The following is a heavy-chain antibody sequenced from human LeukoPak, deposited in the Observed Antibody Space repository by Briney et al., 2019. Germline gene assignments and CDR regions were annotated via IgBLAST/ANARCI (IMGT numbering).Heavy chain of an antibody. Sequence: SVKVSCKASGGTFSSYAISWVRQAPGQGLEWMGRTIPIFGIANYAQKFQGRVTITADKSTSTAYMELSSLRSEDTAVYYCARETDLGGYDLFDYWGQGTLVTVSS. D-gene: IGHD5-12*01. V-gene: IGHV1-69*04. CDR2: TIPIFGIA. CDR3: ARETDLGGYDLFDY. CDR1: GGTFSSYA. J-gene: IGHJ4*02.